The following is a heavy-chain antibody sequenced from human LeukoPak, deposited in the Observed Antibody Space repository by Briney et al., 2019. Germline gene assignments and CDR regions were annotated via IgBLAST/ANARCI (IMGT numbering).Heavy chain of an antibody. CDR3: VRSVEGNFDY. V-gene: IGHV3-48*02. J-gene: IGHJ4*02. CDR1: GFTFSRHA. Sequence: PGGSLRLSCAASGFTFSRHAMHWVRQAPGKGLEWVSYMTSDTRTIYYADSVRGRFTISRDNAKNSLYLQMNSLRDDDMAIYYCVRSVEGNFDYWGQGTLVTVSS. CDR2: MTSDTRTI.